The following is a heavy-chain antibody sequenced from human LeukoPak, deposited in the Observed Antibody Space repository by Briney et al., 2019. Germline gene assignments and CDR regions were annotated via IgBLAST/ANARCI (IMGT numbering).Heavy chain of an antibody. CDR2: IYHSGST. CDR3: ARGSEYSSSP. CDR1: GGSISSGGYY. Sequence: SSETLSLTCTVSGGSISSGGYYWSWIRQPPGKGLEWIGYIYHSGSTYYNPSLKSRVTISVDRSKNQFSLKLSSVTAADTAVYYCARGSEYSSSPWGQGTLVTVSS. D-gene: IGHD6-6*01. J-gene: IGHJ5*02. V-gene: IGHV4-30-2*01.